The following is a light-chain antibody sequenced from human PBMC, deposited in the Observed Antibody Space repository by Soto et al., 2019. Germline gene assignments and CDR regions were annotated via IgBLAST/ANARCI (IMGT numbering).Light chain of an antibody. J-gene: IGLJ1*01. CDR2: EVA. CDR3: SSYTRARTYV. CDR1: SSDVGAYNY. V-gene: IGLV2-14*01. Sequence: QSVLTQPASVSGSPGQSITISCVGTSSDVGAYNYVSWYQQHPRKAPKLIIYEVANRPSGISDRFSASKSGNTASLTISGLQAEDEGDYYCSSYTRARTYVFGTGTKVTVL.